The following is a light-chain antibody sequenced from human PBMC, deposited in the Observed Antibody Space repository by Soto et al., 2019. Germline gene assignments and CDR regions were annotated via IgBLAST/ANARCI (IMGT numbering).Light chain of an antibody. J-gene: IGLJ2*01. CDR2: EGS. Sequence: QSVLTQPASVSGSPGQSITISCTGTSSDVGSYNLVSWYQQHPGKAPKLMIYEGSKLPSGVSNRFSGSKSGNTASLTISGLQAEDEAEYYCCSYAGSVVFGGGTKLTVL. CDR3: CSYAGSVV. CDR1: SSDVGSYNL. V-gene: IGLV2-23*01.